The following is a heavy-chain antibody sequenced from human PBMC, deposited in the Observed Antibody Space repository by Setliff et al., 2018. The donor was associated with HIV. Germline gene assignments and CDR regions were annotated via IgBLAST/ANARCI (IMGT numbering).Heavy chain of an antibody. D-gene: IGHD3-10*01. CDR1: GGYISTYY. CDR3: AKHRVTLHYYMDV. V-gene: IGHV4-59*08. Sequence: SETLSLTCTVSGGYISTYYWGWIRQPPGKGLEWIGYISNIGSTNYNPSLKSRVTISVDTSKNNFSLRLRSVTAADTAVYYCAKHRVTLHYYMDVWGKGTTVTSP. CDR2: ISNIGST. J-gene: IGHJ6*03.